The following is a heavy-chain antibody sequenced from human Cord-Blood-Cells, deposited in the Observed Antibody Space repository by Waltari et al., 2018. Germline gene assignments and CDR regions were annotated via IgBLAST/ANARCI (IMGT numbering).Heavy chain of an antibody. CDR3: ARVRGVVIAIDY. Sequence: QVQLQQWGAGLLKPSETLSLTCAVYGGSFSGYYWSWIRQPPGKGLGWIGEIKHSGSTNYNPSLKSRVTISVDTSKNQFSLKLSSVTAADTAVYYCARVRGVVIAIDYWGQGTLVTVSS. CDR2: IKHSGST. D-gene: IGHD2-21*01. CDR1: GGSFSGYY. V-gene: IGHV4-34*01. J-gene: IGHJ4*02.